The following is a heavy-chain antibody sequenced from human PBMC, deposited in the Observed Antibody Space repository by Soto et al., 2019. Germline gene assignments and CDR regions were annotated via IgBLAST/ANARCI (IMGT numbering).Heavy chain of an antibody. D-gene: IGHD3-16*02. CDR3: ARGPYYDYVWGSYRTLLDY. J-gene: IGHJ4*02. Sequence: QVQLQESGPGLVKPSGTLSLTCAVSGGSISSSNWWSWVRQPPGKGLEWIGEIYHSGSTNYNPSLKSRVTIPVDKSKNQFSLKLSSVTAADTAVYYCARGPYYDYVWGSYRTLLDYWGQGTLVTVSS. CDR2: IYHSGST. V-gene: IGHV4-4*02. CDR1: GGSISSSNW.